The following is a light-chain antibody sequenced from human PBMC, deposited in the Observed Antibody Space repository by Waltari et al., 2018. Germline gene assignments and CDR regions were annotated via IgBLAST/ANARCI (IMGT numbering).Light chain of an antibody. Sequence: DIQMTQSPSTLSASVGDSLTITCRASQSVFDWLAWYQQKPGKAPKLLIYQASTLQNGVPSRFRGSGSGTVFTLTISTLQPDDFATYYCQEYNSNSWTFGQGTKVEIK. CDR3: QEYNSNSWT. CDR2: QAS. J-gene: IGKJ1*01. V-gene: IGKV1-5*03. CDR1: QSVFDW.